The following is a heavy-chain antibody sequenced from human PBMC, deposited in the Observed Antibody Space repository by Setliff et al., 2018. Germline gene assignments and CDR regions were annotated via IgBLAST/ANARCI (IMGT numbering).Heavy chain of an antibody. D-gene: IGHD3-3*01. Sequence: ASVKVSCKASGYTFTDYYVHWVRQAPGQGLQWMGWINANSGGTKYAQKFQGWVTMTRDTSLTTAYMEVSSLRSEDTAVYYCARDRYYNSWSGTSITAPHDAFDIWGQGTMVTVSS. CDR2: INANSGGT. V-gene: IGHV1-2*04. CDR1: GYTFTDYY. CDR3: ARDRYYNSWSGTSITAPHDAFDI. J-gene: IGHJ3*02.